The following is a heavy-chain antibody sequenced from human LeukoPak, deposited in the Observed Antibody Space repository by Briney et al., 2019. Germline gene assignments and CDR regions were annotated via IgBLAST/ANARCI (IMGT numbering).Heavy chain of an antibody. CDR1: RFTFSNYK. CDR2: ISSSGNYI. CDR3: ATCPPSSWYHFDF. D-gene: IGHD6-13*01. J-gene: IGHJ4*02. Sequence: PVRSLCPSPAASRFTFSNYKIDCVRQAPGKGLEWLSYISSSGNYIYYADSVTARFTISRDNSKNSLYLQMNSLRAVDTAVYYCATCPPSSWYHFDFWGQGTLVTVSS. V-gene: IGHV3-48*03.